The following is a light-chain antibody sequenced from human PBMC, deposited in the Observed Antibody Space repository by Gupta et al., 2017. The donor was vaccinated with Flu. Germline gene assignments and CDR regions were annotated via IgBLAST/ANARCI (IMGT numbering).Light chain of an antibody. J-gene: IGLJ3*02. CDR3: SSYTTSSTLV. V-gene: IGLV2-14*01. CDR2: EVS. Sequence: QSALTQPVSVSGSPGQSITISCTGTSSDVGAYNYVSWYQQHPDKAPKLMIYEVSNRPSGVSNRFSGSKSGNTASLTISGLQAEDEADYYCSSYTTSSTLVFGGGTKLTVL. CDR1: SSDVGAYNY.